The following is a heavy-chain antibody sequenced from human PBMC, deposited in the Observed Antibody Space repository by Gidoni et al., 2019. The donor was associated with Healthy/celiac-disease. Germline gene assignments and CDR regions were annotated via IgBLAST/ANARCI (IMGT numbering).Heavy chain of an antibody. D-gene: IGHD4-17*01. CDR1: GGSIRSGGYY. CDR2: IYYSGST. J-gene: IGHJ6*02. V-gene: IGHV4-31*03. Sequence: QVQLQESGPGLVKPSQTLSLTCTVSGGSIRSGGYYWSWIRQHPGKGLEWIGYIYYSGSTYYNPSLKSRVTISVDTSKNQFSLKLSSVTAADTAVYYCARTRDYGDYISSYGMDVWGQGTTVTVSS. CDR3: ARTRDYGDYISSYGMDV.